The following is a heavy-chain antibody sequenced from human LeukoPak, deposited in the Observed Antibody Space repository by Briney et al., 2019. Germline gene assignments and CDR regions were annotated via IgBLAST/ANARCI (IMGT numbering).Heavy chain of an antibody. CDR2: INHSGST. CDR3: AREGWGTTVTTFYYYGMDV. CDR1: GGSFSGYY. V-gene: IGHV4-34*01. Sequence: SETLSLTCAVYGGSFSGYYWSWIRQPPGKGLEWIGEINHSGSTNYNPSLKSRVTISVDTSKNQFSLKLSSVTAADTAVYYCAREGWGTTVTTFYYYGMDVWGQGTTVTVSS. J-gene: IGHJ6*02. D-gene: IGHD4-17*01.